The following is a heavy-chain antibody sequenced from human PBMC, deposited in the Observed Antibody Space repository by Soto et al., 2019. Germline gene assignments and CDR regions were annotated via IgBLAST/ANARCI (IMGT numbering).Heavy chain of an antibody. D-gene: IGHD6-13*01. CDR1: GAAFTGHY. V-gene: IGHV4-34*01. J-gene: IGHJ4*02. CDR3: GGAEAGPNKY. CDR2: MNHLGSS. Sequence: VQLQQWGAGLLKPSATLSLTCTVHGAAFTGHYWSWVRQSPGKGLEWIGEMNHLGSSNNNPSLKIRVTLWVDTSKKQFSLNLRSVTAVHTAVYFCGGAEAGPNKYWGQGTLVTVSS.